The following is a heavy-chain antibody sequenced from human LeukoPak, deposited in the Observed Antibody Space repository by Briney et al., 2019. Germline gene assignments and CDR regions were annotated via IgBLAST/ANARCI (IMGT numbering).Heavy chain of an antibody. CDR3: ARVRFLEWLSDQDDAFDI. Sequence: SETLSLTCTVSGGSISSYYWSWIRQPPGKGLEWIGYIYYSGSTNYNPSLKSRVTISVDTSENQFSLKLSSVTAADTAVYYCARVRFLEWLSDQDDAFDIWGQGTMVTVSS. CDR1: GGSISSYY. CDR2: IYYSGST. D-gene: IGHD3-3*01. V-gene: IGHV4-59*01. J-gene: IGHJ3*02.